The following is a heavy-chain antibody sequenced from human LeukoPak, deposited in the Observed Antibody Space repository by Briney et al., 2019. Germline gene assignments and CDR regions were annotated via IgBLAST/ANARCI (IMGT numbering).Heavy chain of an antibody. Sequence: SETLSLTCSVSGGSISTYYWNWIRQPPGKGLEWIGYIYYSGSTNYNPSLKSRVTISVDTSKNQFSLKLSSVTAADTAVYYCARGGNPEGGVFDYWGQGTLVTVSS. D-gene: IGHD2-15*01. CDR1: GGSISTYY. CDR3: ARGGNPEGGVFDY. J-gene: IGHJ4*02. CDR2: IYYSGST. V-gene: IGHV4-59*01.